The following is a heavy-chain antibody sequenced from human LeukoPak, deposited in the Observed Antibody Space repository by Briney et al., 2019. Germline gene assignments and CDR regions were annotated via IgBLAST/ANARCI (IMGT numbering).Heavy chain of an antibody. CDR3: AGGTRDSGLK. Sequence: GGSLGLSCAASAFTFSTYSMNWVRQAPGKGLQWVSYISSSGSAIYYADSVKGRFTISRDNAKSSLYLQMNSLRAEDTAVYYCAGGTRDSGLKWGPGTSVTVSS. J-gene: IGHJ4*02. CDR1: AFTFSTYS. CDR2: ISSSGSAI. V-gene: IGHV3-48*04. D-gene: IGHD6-19*01.